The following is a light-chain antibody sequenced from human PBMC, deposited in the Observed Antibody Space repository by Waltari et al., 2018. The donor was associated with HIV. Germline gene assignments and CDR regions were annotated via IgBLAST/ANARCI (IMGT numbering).Light chain of an antibody. CDR1: SGSIASNY. Sequence: NFMLTQPPSVSESPGKTVTISCTRSSGSIASNYVQWYQQRPGSAPTTLIYEDDQRPSGVPDRFSGSIDTSSNSASLTISGLKTEDEAYYYCQSFDTSNQWIFGGGTKLTVL. CDR3: QSFDTSNQWI. J-gene: IGLJ2*01. V-gene: IGLV6-57*03. CDR2: EDD.